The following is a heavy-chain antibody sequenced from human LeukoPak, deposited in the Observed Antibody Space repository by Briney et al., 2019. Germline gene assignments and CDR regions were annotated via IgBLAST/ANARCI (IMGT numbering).Heavy chain of an antibody. D-gene: IGHD3-10*01. CDR1: GYTFTGYY. CDR3: ARVKMVRGVISRSFDY. Sequence: ASVKVSCKASGYTFTGYYMHWVRRAPGQGLEWMGWINPNSGGTNYAQKFQGRVTMTRDTSISTAYMELSRLRSDDTAVYYCARVKMVRGVISRSFDYWGQGTLVTVSS. V-gene: IGHV1-2*02. CDR2: INPNSGGT. J-gene: IGHJ4*02.